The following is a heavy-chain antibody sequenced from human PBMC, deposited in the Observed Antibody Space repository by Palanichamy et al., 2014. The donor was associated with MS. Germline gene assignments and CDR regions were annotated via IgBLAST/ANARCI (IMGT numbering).Heavy chain of an antibody. CDR2: IYYSGST. CDR3: ARGLRYYGMDV. CDR1: GGSISSSSYY. V-gene: IGHV4-39*07. Sequence: QLQLQESGPGLVKPSETLSLTCTVSGGSISSSSYYWGWIRQPPGKGLEWIGSIYYSGSTYYNPSLKSRVTISVDTSKNQFSLKLSSVTAADTAVYYCARGLRYYGMDVWGQGTTVTVSS. J-gene: IGHJ6*02.